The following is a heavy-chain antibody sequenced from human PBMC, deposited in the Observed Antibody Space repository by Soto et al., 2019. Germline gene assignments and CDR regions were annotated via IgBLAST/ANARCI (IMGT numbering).Heavy chain of an antibody. CDR1: GDSIGSGDYY. V-gene: IGHV4-30-4*01. CDR3: ARSLSSSSGYFDP. CDR2: IYKSGRT. D-gene: IGHD6-6*01. Sequence: PSETLSLTCAVSGDSIGSGDYYWTCIRQSPGKGLEYIGYIYKSGRTYYNPSLKSRPVISLDTSKNQVFLRLTSLTAADTAMYFCARSLSSSSGYFDPWGQGTLVTVSS. J-gene: IGHJ5*02.